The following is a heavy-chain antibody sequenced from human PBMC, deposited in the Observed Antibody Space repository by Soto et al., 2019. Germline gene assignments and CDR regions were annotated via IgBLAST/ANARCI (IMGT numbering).Heavy chain of an antibody. D-gene: IGHD6-6*01. J-gene: IGHJ4*02. V-gene: IGHV4-34*01. CDR1: GGYCGDYG. Sequence: SEILSLSCAVEGGYCGDYGWSWIRQPPGKGLEWIGEINHSGSTNYNPSLKSRVTISVDTSKNQFSLKLSSVTAAYTAVYYCASIAASAVYHYWGQRTLVTGSS. CDR2: INHSGST. CDR3: ASIAASAVYHY.